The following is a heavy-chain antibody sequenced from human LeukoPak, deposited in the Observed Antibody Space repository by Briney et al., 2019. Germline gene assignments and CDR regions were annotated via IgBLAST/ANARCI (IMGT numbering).Heavy chain of an antibody. CDR1: GYSISSGYY. Sequence: SETLSLTCTVSGYSISSGYYWGWIRQPPGKGLEWIGSIYHSGSTYYNPSLKSRVTISVDTSKNQFSLKLSSVTAADTAVYYCARAPITMVRGVIGNWFDPWGQGTLVTVSS. V-gene: IGHV4-38-2*02. J-gene: IGHJ5*02. CDR3: ARAPITMVRGVIGNWFDP. CDR2: IYHSGST. D-gene: IGHD3-10*01.